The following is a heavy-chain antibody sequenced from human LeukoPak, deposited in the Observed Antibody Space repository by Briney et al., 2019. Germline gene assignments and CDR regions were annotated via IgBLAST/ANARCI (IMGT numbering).Heavy chain of an antibody. CDR1: GCTFTGYY. CDR3: AREGYDILTGYYFDY. J-gene: IGHJ4*02. V-gene: IGHV1-2*02. Sequence: ASVKVSCKASGCTFTGYYMHWGRQAPGQGLEWMGWINPNSGGTNYAQKFQGRVTMTRDTSISTAYMELSRLRSDDTAVYYCAREGYDILTGYYFDYWGQGTLVTVSS. D-gene: IGHD3-9*01. CDR2: INPNSGGT.